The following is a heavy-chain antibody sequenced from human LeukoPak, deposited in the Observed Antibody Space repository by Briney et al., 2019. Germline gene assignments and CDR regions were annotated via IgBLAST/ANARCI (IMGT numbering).Heavy chain of an antibody. J-gene: IGHJ3*02. CDR2: IYYRGST. Sequence: SETLSLTCTVSGDSISSYYWSWVRQPPGKVLEWVGYIYYRGSTNHNPSLKSRVTIAVDTSKNQFSLKLSSVTAADTAVYYCARVDWNDIAFDIWGQGTMVTVSS. CDR3: ARVDWNDIAFDI. CDR1: GDSISSYY. D-gene: IGHD1-1*01. V-gene: IGHV4-59*01.